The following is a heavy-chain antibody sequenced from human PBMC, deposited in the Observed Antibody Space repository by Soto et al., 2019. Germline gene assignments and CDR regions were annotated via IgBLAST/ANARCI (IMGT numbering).Heavy chain of an antibody. CDR2: ICWNSGTL. V-gene: IGHV3-9*01. CDR1: GPIFNVHA. Sequence: SLRLCWVSSGPIFNVHAMLWVWHASGNGLEWGSAICWNSGTLGYADSVKRRFTISSGNXXXCXXLXPRXRSXXDTXLSYCAKGRRAGYNYYFDSWGQGTLVTVSS. D-gene: IGHD5-12*01. CDR3: AKGRRAGYNYYFDS. J-gene: IGHJ4*02.